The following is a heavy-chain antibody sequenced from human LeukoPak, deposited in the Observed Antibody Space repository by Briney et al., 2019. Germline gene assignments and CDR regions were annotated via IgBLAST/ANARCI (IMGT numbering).Heavy chain of an antibody. V-gene: IGHV4-59*08. CDR1: GASISSYY. D-gene: IGHD3-10*01. Sequence: SETLSLTCSVSGASISSYYWSWIRQPPGKGLEWIGYIYNGGSTYHNPSLKSRVTISMDTSKNQFYLKLTSVTAADTAVYYCARSQASGTYSGGYWGQGTLVTVSP. CDR2: IYNGGST. CDR3: ARSQASGTYSGGY. J-gene: IGHJ4*02.